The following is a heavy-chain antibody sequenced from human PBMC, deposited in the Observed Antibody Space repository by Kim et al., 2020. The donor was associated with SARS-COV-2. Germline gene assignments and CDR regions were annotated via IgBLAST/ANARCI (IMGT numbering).Heavy chain of an antibody. D-gene: IGHD6-13*01. V-gene: IGHV4-31*11. CDR1: ASVNSGGYY. Sequence: SETLSLTCAVSASVNSGGYYWNWIRQHPGKGLEWIGYIYYSGSTHFNPSLESRLSMSIDTSTNFFSLRLSSVTAADTAVYYCARSTQQQVALRGVFFFDSWGQGTLVTVSS. CDR3: ARSTQQQVALRGVFFFDS. CDR2: IYYSGST. J-gene: IGHJ4*02.